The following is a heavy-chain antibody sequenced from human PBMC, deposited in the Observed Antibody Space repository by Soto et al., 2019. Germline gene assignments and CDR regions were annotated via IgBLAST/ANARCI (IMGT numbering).Heavy chain of an antibody. V-gene: IGHV4-4*02. CDR3: ASRDPGTSVDY. J-gene: IGHJ4*02. D-gene: IGHD1-7*01. CDR1: GGSFTSNNW. Sequence: SETLSLTCAVSGGSFTSNNWWTWVRQPPGQGLEWIGEIYRTGSTNYNPSLKSRVTISLDKPENQFSLKVTSLTAADTAVYYCASRDPGTSVDYWGQGTLVTVSS. CDR2: IYRTGST.